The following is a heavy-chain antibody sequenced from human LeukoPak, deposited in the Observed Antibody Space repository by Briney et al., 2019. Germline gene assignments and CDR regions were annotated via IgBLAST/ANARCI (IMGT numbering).Heavy chain of an antibody. CDR2: INQDGSEK. Sequence: GGSLRLSCAASGFTFSSFWMSWVRQAPGKGLEWVANINQDGSEKYYVDSVKGRFTISRDNAKNSLYLQMNSLRAEDTAVHYCARGYDSSGYCFDYWGQGTLVTVSS. CDR3: ARGYDSSGYCFDY. D-gene: IGHD3-22*01. CDR1: GFTFSSFW. J-gene: IGHJ4*02. V-gene: IGHV3-7*04.